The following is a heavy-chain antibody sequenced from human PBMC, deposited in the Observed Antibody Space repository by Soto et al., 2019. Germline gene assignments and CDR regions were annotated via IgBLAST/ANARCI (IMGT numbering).Heavy chain of an antibody. CDR1: GYTFSSYG. V-gene: IGHV1-18*04. Sequence: ASVKVSCKSSGYTFSSYGVSWVRQAPGQGLEWLGWISTYTGNTKHAQKFQDRVTLTTEASTSTAYMELRSLRSDDTAVYYCVRDRCTTERCYTHHFDAWGQGTTVTSP. CDR3: VRDRCTTERCYTHHFDA. CDR2: ISTYTGNT. J-gene: IGHJ6*02. D-gene: IGHD2-8*01.